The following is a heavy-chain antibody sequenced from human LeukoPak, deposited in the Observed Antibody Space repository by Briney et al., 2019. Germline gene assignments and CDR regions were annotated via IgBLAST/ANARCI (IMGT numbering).Heavy chain of an antibody. CDR1: GGTFSSYA. Sequence: SVKVSCKASGGTFSSYAISWVRQAPGQGLEWMGGIIPIFGTANYAQKFQGRVTITADKSTSTAYMELSSLRSEDTAVYYCARSSITMIVVTWYFDYWGQGTLVTVSS. V-gene: IGHV1-69*06. CDR2: IIPIFGTA. J-gene: IGHJ4*02. D-gene: IGHD3-22*01. CDR3: ARSSITMIVVTWYFDY.